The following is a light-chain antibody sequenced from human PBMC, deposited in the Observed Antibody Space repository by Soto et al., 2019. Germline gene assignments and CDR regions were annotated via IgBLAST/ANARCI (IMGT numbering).Light chain of an antibody. CDR2: DAS. CDR3: QQCSWHPFTVT. V-gene: IGKV3-15*01. J-gene: IGKJ4*01. Sequence: EIVMPQSPATLSVSPGERATLSCRASQSVSSNLAWYQQKPGQAPRLLIYDASTRATGIPARFSGSGSGTEYTLTISSLQSEDSAVYYCQQCSWHPFTVTFGGGTKVEIK. CDR1: QSVSSN.